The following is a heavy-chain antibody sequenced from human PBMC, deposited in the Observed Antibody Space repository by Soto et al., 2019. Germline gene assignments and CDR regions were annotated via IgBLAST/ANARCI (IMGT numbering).Heavy chain of an antibody. CDR3: ARCHGITGTTQGNWFDP. D-gene: IGHD1-7*01. V-gene: IGHV4-59*01. J-gene: IGHJ5*02. Sequence: PSETLSLTCTVPGGSISSYYWSWIRQPPGKGLEWIGYIYYSGSTNYNPSLKSRVTISVDTSKNQFSLKLSSVTAADTAVYYCARCHGITGTTQGNWFDPWGQGTLVTVSS. CDR2: IYYSGST. CDR1: GGSISSYY.